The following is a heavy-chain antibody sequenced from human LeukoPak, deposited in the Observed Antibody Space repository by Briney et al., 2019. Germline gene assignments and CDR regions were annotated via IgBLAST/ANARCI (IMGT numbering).Heavy chain of an antibody. CDR2: IYYSGST. CDR3: ARYFWSDNYFDY. Sequence: SETLSLTCTVSGGSISSYYWSWIRQPPGKGLEWIGYIYYSGSTNYNPSLKSRVTISVDTSKNQFSLKLSSVTAADTAVYYCARYFWSDNYFDYWGQGTLVTVSS. CDR1: GGSISSYY. D-gene: IGHD3-3*01. V-gene: IGHV4-59*01. J-gene: IGHJ4*02.